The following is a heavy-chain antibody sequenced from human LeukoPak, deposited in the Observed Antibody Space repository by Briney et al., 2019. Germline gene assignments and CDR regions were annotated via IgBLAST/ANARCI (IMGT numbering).Heavy chain of an antibody. CDR1: GGTFSSYA. CDR2: IIPIFGTA. Sequence: GASVKVSCKASGGTFSSYAISWMRQAPGQGLEWMGGIIPIFGTANYAQKFQGRVTITADESTSTAYMELSSLRSEDTAVYYCARASPVYYDSSGYTYNWFDPWGQGTLVTASS. J-gene: IGHJ5*02. CDR3: ARASPVYYDSSGYTYNWFDP. V-gene: IGHV1-69*13. D-gene: IGHD3-22*01.